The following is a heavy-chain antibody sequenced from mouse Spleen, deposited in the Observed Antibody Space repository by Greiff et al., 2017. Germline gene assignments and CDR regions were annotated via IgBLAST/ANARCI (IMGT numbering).Heavy chain of an antibody. V-gene: IGHV3-8*02. Sequence: EVQRVESGPSLVKPSQTLSLTCSVTGDSITSGYWNWIRKFPGNKLEYMGYISYSGSTYYNPSLKSRISITRDTSKNQYYLQLNSVTTEDTATYYCARYAYYCGSSYWYFDVWGAGTTVTVSS. CDR3: ARYAYYCGSSYWYFDV. CDR1: GDSITSGY. D-gene: IGHD1-1*01. CDR2: ISYSGST. J-gene: IGHJ1*01.